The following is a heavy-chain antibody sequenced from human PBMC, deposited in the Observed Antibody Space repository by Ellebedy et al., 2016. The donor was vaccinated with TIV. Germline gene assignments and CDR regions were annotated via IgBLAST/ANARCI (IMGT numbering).Heavy chain of an antibody. D-gene: IGHD6-13*01. J-gene: IGHJ4*02. Sequence: GESLKISCAASGFTFSNYAMNWVRQAPGKGPEWVSVTSGSSDSRDYADSVKGRFTISRDNSQNTLYLQMNSLRADDTALYYCARGGGRSSWYWRYWGQGTPVTV. CDR3: ARGGGRSSWYWRY. CDR2: TSGSSDSR. V-gene: IGHV3-23*01. CDR1: GFTFSNYA.